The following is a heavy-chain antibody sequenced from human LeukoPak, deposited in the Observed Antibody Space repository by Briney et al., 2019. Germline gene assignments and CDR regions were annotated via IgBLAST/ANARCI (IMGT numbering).Heavy chain of an antibody. J-gene: IGHJ4*02. Sequence: GGSLRLSCAASGFIFSSYGMHWVRQAPGKGLEWVAVIWYDGSNKYYADSVKGRFTISRDNSKNTLYLQMNSLRAEDTAVYYCARAQDYYDSSGYDYYFDYWGQGTLVTVSS. CDR2: IWYDGSNK. V-gene: IGHV3-33*01. CDR1: GFIFSSYG. D-gene: IGHD3-22*01. CDR3: ARAQDYYDSSGYDYYFDY.